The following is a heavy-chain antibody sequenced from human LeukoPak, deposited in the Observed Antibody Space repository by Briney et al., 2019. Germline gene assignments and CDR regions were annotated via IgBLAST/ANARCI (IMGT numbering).Heavy chain of an antibody. CDR1: GFTFRTSG. V-gene: IGHV3-30*03. CDR3: ARARPSMWIDY. D-gene: IGHD5-12*01. J-gene: IGHJ4*02. Sequence: PGGSLRLSCAASGFTFRTSGMNWVRQAPGKGLEWVAVISYDGSDKFYADSVKGRFTISRDSSKNTLYLQMNSLRPEDTAVYYCARARPSMWIDYWGQGTLVTVSS. CDR2: ISYDGSDK.